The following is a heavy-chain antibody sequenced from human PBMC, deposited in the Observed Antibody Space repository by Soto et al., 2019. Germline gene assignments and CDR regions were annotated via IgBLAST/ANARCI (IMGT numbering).Heavy chain of an antibody. D-gene: IGHD1-26*01. CDR2: IYYSGST. V-gene: IGHV4-59*01. CDR1: GGSISSYY. CDR3: ARDRVFGGSYSGGMDV. J-gene: IGHJ6*02. Sequence: SETLSLTCTVSGGSISSYYWSWIRQPPGKGLEWIGYIYYSGSTNYNHSLKSRVTISVDTSKNQFSLKLSSVTAADTAVYYCARDRVFGGSYSGGMDVWGQGTTVTVSS.